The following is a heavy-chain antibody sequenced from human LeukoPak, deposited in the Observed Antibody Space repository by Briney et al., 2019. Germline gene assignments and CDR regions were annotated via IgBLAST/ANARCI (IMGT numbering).Heavy chain of an antibody. CDR2: ITGSGGST. Sequence: GGSLRLSCAASGFTFSSYGMSWFRQAPGKGLGWLSAITGSGGSTYYADSVQGRFTISRDNSKNTLYLQMSSLGVEDTAVYYCANSPKSDYWGQGTLVTVSS. V-gene: IGHV3-23*01. CDR3: ANSPKSDY. CDR1: GFTFSSYG. J-gene: IGHJ4*02.